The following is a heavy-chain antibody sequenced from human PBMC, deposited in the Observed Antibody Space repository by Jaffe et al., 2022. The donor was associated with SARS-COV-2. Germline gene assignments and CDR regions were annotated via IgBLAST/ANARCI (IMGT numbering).Heavy chain of an antibody. CDR3: VKTISSSAKLPFDF. J-gene: IGHJ4*02. V-gene: IGHV3-23*04. CDR2: ISASSSNT. Sequence: EVQLVESGGGLVQPGGSLRLSCAASGFSFSSYAMTWVRQVPGKGLQWVSAISASSSNTYYADSVKGRFTNSRDNSKGTLYLQMSSLKADDTAVYYCVKTISSSAKLPFDFWGQGTLVTVSS. CDR1: GFSFSSYA.